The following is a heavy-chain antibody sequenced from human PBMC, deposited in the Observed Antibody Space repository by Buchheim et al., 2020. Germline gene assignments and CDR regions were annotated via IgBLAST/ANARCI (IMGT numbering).Heavy chain of an antibody. CDR2: ISGSGGST. D-gene: IGHD3-3*01. Sequence: EVQVLESGGGLVQPGGSLRLSCAASGFTFSSYAMTWVRQAPGKGLEWVSAISGSGGSTYYADSVKGRFTISRDNSTNTLYLQMNSLRAEDTAVYYCAKEGLGVNLPRGWFDPWGQGTL. CDR1: GFTFSSYA. V-gene: IGHV3-23*01. J-gene: IGHJ5*02. CDR3: AKEGLGVNLPRGWFDP.